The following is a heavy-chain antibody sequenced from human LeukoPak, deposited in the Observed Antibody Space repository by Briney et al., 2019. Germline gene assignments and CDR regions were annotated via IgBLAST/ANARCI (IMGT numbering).Heavy chain of an antibody. CDR1: GGSISSSSYY. CDR2: IYYSGST. J-gene: IGHJ4*02. D-gene: IGHD5-24*01. Sequence: TSETLSLTCTVSGGSISSSSYYWGWIRQPPGKGLEWIGSIYYSGSTYYNPSLKSRVTISVDTSKNQFSLKLSSVTAADTAVYYCARDKPVEMATTNFDYWGQGTLVTVSS. V-gene: IGHV4-39*07. CDR3: ARDKPVEMATTNFDY.